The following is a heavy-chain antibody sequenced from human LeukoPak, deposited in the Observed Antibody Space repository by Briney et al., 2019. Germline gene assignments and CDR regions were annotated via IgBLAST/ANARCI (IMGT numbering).Heavy chain of an antibody. CDR1: GFTFDDYA. Sequence: GRSLRLSCAASGFTFDDYAMHWVRQAPGKGLEWVSGISWNSGSIGYADSVKGRFTISRDNAKNSLYLQMNSLRAEDMALNYCAKDKGPQVRGAYDYWGQGTLVTVSS. CDR2: ISWNSGSI. CDR3: AKDKGPQVRGAYDY. D-gene: IGHD3-10*01. V-gene: IGHV3-9*03. J-gene: IGHJ4*02.